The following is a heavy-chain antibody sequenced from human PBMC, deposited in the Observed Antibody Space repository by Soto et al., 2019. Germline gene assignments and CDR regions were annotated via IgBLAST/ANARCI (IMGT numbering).Heavy chain of an antibody. CDR3: ARDHGYCSSTSCYTSSVGMDV. CDR2: IIPIFGTA. CDR1: GATFSSYA. D-gene: IGHD2-2*02. J-gene: IGHJ6*02. V-gene: IGHV1-69*13. Sequence: ASVKVSCKXSGATFSSYAISWVRQAPGQGLEWMGGIIPIFGTANYAQKFQGRVTITADESTSTAYMELSSLRSEDTAVYYCARDHGYCSSTSCYTSSVGMDVWGQGTTVTVSS.